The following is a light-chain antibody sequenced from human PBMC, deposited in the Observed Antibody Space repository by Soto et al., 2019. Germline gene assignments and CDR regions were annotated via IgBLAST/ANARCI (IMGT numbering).Light chain of an antibody. V-gene: IGLV2-14*03. CDR2: DVS. J-gene: IGLJ2*01. CDR3: SSYTSSSTVV. CDR1: XSDVGAYNY. Sequence: QSVLTQPASVSGSPGQSITISCTGSXSDVGAYNYVSWYQHHPGKAPKLLIYDVSNRPSGVSNRFSGSKSGNTASLTISGLQAEDETDYYCSSYTSSSTVVFGGGTKVTVL.